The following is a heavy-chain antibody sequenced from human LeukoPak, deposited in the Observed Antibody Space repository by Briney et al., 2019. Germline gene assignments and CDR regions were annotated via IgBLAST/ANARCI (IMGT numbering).Heavy chain of an antibody. J-gene: IGHJ4*02. CDR1: GDSITNSNFY. D-gene: IGHD3-9*01. CDR2: IFHSGST. Sequence: PSEPLSLTCTVSGDSITNSNFYWGWIRPSPGKGLEWIGSIFHSGSTNYNPSLKSRITISVDTSKNQFYLRVRSVTAAETALYYCAGRGIVTGYFDFWGQGTLVTVSS. CDR3: AGRGIVTGYFDF. V-gene: IGHV4-39*01.